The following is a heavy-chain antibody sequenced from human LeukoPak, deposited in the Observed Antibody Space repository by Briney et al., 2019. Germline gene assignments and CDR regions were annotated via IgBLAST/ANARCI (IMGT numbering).Heavy chain of an antibody. CDR1: GGSFSSYY. CDR3: ARYYGSGKFDY. Sequence: SETLSLTCAVYGGSFSSYYWGWIRQPPGKGLEWIGSIYYSGSTYYNPSLKSRVTISVDTSKNQFSLKLSSVTAADTAVYYCARYYGSGKFDYWGQGTLVTVSS. J-gene: IGHJ4*02. V-gene: IGHV4-39*01. CDR2: IYYSGST. D-gene: IGHD3-10*01.